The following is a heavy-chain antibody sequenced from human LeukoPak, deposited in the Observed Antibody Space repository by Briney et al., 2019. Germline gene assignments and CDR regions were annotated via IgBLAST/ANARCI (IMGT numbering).Heavy chain of an antibody. CDR1: GISFRSYS. Sequence: PGGSLRLSCAASGISFRSYSMNWVRQAPGKELEWVSSISSTSSYINYADSVKGRFTVSRDNAKNSLYLQMNSLRAEDTAVYYCARDEGSSGFYYAYWGQGTLVTVSS. J-gene: IGHJ4*02. CDR2: ISSTSSYI. D-gene: IGHD3-22*01. CDR3: ARDEGSSGFYYAY. V-gene: IGHV3-21*01.